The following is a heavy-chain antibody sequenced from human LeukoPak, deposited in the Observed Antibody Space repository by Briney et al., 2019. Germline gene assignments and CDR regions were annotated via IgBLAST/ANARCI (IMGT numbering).Heavy chain of an antibody. J-gene: IGHJ3*02. CDR2: MKQDGSLK. D-gene: IGHD3-22*01. Sequence: PGESLRLSCAASGFTFSSYGMHWVRQAPGKGLEWVANMKQDGSLKYYVDSVKGRFTISRDNAKNSLYLQMNSLRAEDTAVYYCTRDESPSDSSGYYDAFDIWGQGTMVTVSS. CDR1: GFTFSSYG. CDR3: TRDESPSDSSGYYDAFDI. V-gene: IGHV3-7*01.